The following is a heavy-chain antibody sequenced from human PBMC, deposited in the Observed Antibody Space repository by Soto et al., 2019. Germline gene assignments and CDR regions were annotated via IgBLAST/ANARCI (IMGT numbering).Heavy chain of an antibody. CDR2: FDPEDGET. Sequence: GASVKVSCKVSGYTLTELSMHWVRQAPGKGLEWMGGFDPEDGETIYAQKFQGRVTITRDMSTSTAYMELSSLRSEDTAVYYCAAEEGAIIWGQGTLVTVSS. CDR3: AAEEGAII. V-gene: IGHV1-24*01. CDR1: GYTLTELS. D-gene: IGHD1-26*01. J-gene: IGHJ4*02.